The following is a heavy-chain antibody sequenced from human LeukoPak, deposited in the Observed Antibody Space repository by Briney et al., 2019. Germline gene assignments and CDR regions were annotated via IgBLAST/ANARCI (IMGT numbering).Heavy chain of an antibody. J-gene: IGHJ4*02. V-gene: IGHV4-38-2*01. CDR3: ARMGGYSYGRIDY. Sequence: SETLSLTCAVSGYSISSGYYWGWIRQPPGKGLEWIGSIYHSGSTYYNPSLKSRVTISVDTSKNQFSLKLSSVTAADTAVYYCARMGGYSYGRIDYWGQGTLVTVSS. CDR2: IYHSGST. D-gene: IGHD5-18*01. CDR1: GYSISSGYY.